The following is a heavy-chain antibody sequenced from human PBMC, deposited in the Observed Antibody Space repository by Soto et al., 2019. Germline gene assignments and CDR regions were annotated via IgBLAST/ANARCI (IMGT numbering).Heavy chain of an antibody. CDR3: ATRTTGWYFDL. CDR1: GFTFSSYA. J-gene: IGHJ2*01. V-gene: IGHV3-23*01. CDR2: ISGSGGST. Sequence: EVQLLESGGGLVQPGGSLRLSCAASGFTFSSYAMNWVRQAPGKGLEWVSVISGSGGSTYYADSVKGRFTTSRDNSKNTLYLQMNSLRAEDTAVYYCATRTTGWYFDLWGRGTLVTVSS.